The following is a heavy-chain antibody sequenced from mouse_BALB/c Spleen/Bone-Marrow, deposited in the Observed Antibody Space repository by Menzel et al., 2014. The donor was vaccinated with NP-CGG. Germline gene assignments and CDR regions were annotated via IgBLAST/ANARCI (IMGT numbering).Heavy chain of an antibody. J-gene: IGHJ3*01. CDR3: AVYYYGRSSFAY. V-gene: IGHV14-3*02. Sequence: VQLQQSGAELVKPGASVKLSCTASDFNIKDAYMHWVKQRPEQGLEWIGRIDPANVNTKYDTKFQGKATITADTSSNTAYLLLSSLTSEDTAVYYCAVYYYGRSSFAYWDQGTLVTVSA. CDR1: DFNIKDAY. D-gene: IGHD1-1*01. CDR2: IDPANVNT.